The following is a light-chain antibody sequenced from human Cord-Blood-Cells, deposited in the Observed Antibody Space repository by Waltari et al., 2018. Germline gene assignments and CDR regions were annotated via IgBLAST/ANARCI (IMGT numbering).Light chain of an antibody. Sequence: QSALTQPASVSGSPGQSITISCTGTSSDAGGYTYVSWYQQHPGKAPKLMIYEVSNRPSGVSNRFSGSKSGNTASLTISGLQAEDEADYYCSSYTSSSTQFGGGTKLTVL. CDR1: SSDAGGYTY. J-gene: IGLJ2*01. CDR2: EVS. CDR3: SSYTSSSTQ. V-gene: IGLV2-14*01.